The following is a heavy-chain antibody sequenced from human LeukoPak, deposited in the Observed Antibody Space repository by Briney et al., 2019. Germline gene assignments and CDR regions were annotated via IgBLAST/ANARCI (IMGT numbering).Heavy chain of an antibody. CDR1: GFTFDDHA. Sequence: GGSLRLSCAASGFTFDDHAMHWVRQAPGKGLEWVSAISGSGGSTYYADSVKGRFTISRDNSKNTLYLQMNSLRAEDTAVYYCAKDKIAVAGTAFDYWGQGTLVTVSS. D-gene: IGHD6-19*01. J-gene: IGHJ4*02. V-gene: IGHV3-23*01. CDR3: AKDKIAVAGTAFDY. CDR2: ISGSGGST.